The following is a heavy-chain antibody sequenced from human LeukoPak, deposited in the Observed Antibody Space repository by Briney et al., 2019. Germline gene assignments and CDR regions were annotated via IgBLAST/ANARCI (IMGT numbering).Heavy chain of an antibody. D-gene: IGHD5-12*01. CDR3: ARDPFSGYDKRVYYFDY. CDR2: ISSSSSYI. CDR1: GFTFRDYY. J-gene: IGHJ4*02. Sequence: GGSLRLSCVASGFTFRDYYMSWIRRAPGKGLEWVSYISSSSSYIDYADSVKGRFTISRDNAKNSLYLQMNSLRAEDTAVYYCARDPFSGYDKRVYYFDYWGQGTLVTVSS. V-gene: IGHV3-11*06.